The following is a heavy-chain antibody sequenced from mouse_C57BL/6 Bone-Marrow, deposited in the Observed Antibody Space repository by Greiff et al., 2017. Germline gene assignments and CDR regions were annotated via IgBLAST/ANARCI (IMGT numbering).Heavy chain of an antibody. V-gene: IGHV1-64*01. Sequence: VQLQQPGAELVKPGASVKLSCKASGYTFTSYWMHWVKQRPGQGLEWIGMIHPNSGSTNYNEKFKSKATLTVDKSSSTAYMQLSSLTSEDSAVYYCAIGIYYYGSSSFAYWGQGTLVTVSA. CDR3: AIGIYYYGSSSFAY. J-gene: IGHJ3*01. D-gene: IGHD1-1*01. CDR1: GYTFTSYW. CDR2: IHPNSGST.